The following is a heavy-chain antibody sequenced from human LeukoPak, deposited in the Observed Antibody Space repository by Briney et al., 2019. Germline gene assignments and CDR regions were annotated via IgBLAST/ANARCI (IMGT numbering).Heavy chain of an antibody. CDR2: ISGSSSTI. D-gene: IGHD6-19*01. Sequence: PGGSLRLSCAASGFTFSSYSMNWVRQAPGKGLEWVSYISGSSSTIYYADSVKGRFTISRDNAKNSLYLQMNSLRAEDTAVYYCARITVNNTRYFGYWGQGTLVTVSS. CDR3: ARITVNNTRYFGY. V-gene: IGHV3-48*04. J-gene: IGHJ4*02. CDR1: GFTFSSYS.